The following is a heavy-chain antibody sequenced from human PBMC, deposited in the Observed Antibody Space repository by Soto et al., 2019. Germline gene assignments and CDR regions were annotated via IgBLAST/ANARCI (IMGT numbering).Heavy chain of an antibody. CDR3: AKTPRQWLVYFDY. J-gene: IGHJ4*02. D-gene: IGHD6-19*01. CDR1: GFTFSNYA. CDR2: ISGSGGTT. Sequence: VQLVQSGAEVKKPGGSLRLSCAASGFTFSNYAIAWVRQAPGKGLEWVSGISGSGGTTYYADSVKGRFTISRDNSKDTLHLQMNSLRAEDTAVYYCAKTPRQWLVYFDYWGQGALVTVSS. V-gene: IGHV3-23*04.